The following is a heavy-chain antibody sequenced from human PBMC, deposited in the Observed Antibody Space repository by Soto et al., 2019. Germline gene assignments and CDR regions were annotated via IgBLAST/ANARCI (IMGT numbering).Heavy chain of an antibody. CDR3: ARLLTEGVTYREDAFDI. CDR2: ISTFNGKT. Sequence: QVQLVQSGGEVKKPGASVKVSCKASGYTFTSHGFSWVRQAPGQGLEWMGWISTFNGKTDYAEKFQGRVTMTADTRTNTGFMELRRLRSDGTAVFYCARLLTEGVTYREDAFDIWGQGTKVTVSS. V-gene: IGHV1-18*01. CDR1: GYTFTSHG. D-gene: IGHD3-16*02. J-gene: IGHJ3*02.